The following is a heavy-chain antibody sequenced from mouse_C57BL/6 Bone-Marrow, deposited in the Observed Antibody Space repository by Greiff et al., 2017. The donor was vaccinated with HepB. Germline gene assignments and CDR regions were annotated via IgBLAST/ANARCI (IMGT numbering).Heavy chain of an antibody. J-gene: IGHJ2*01. D-gene: IGHD3-2*02. CDR2: IRLKSDNYAT. CDR3: TVRQLSLLDY. V-gene: IGHV6-3*01. Sequence: EVKVEESGGGLVQPGGSMKLSCVASGFTFSNYWMNWVRQSPEKGLEWVAQIRLKSDNYATHYAESVKGRFTISRDDSKSSVYLQMNNLRAEDTGIYYCTVRQLSLLDYWGQGTTLTVSS. CDR1: GFTFSNYW.